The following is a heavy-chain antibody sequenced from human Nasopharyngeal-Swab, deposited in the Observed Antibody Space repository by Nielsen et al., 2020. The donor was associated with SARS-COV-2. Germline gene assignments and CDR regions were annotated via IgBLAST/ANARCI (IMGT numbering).Heavy chain of an antibody. Sequence: GGSLRLSCAGSGFIFGDCAIHWVRQSSAKGLEWVAHIDKKANNYATEYAASVKGRFTISRDDSSNMAYLQMNRLNTEDTAVYYCTRDTGTYNWLDPWGQGALVTVSS. D-gene: IGHD1-7*01. CDR2: IDKKANNYAT. J-gene: IGHJ5*02. V-gene: IGHV3-73*01. CDR3: TRDTGTYNWLDP. CDR1: GFIFGDCA.